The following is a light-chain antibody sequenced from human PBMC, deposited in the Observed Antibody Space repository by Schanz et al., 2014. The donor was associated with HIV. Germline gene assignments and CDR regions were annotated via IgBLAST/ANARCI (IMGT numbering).Light chain of an antibody. CDR3: SSYTSSSTPV. V-gene: IGLV2-14*02. CDR2: EGS. J-gene: IGLJ2*01. Sequence: QSALTQPASVSGSPGQSITISCTGTTSNVGGYNLVSWYQQHPGKAPKLIIYEGSKRPSGVSNRFSGSKSGNTASLTISGLQAEDEADYYCSSYTSSSTPVFGGGTKLTVL. CDR1: TSNVGGYNL.